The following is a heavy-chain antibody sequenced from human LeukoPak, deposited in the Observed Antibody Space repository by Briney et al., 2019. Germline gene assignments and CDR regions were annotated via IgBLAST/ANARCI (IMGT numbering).Heavy chain of an antibody. CDR2: IYYSGST. V-gene: IGHV4-31*03. Sequence: SETLSLTCTVSGGSISSGGHYWSWIRQHPGKGLEWIGYIYYSGSTYYNPSLKSRVTISVDTSKNQFSLKLSSVTAADTAVYYSARDSTYYYDSSGYRHAFDIWGQGTMVTVSS. J-gene: IGHJ3*02. CDR3: ARDSTYYYDSSGYRHAFDI. D-gene: IGHD3-22*01. CDR1: GGSISSGGHY.